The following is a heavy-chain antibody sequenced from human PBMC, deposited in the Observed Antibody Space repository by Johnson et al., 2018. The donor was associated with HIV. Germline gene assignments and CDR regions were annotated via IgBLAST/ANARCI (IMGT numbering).Heavy chain of an antibody. J-gene: IGHJ3*02. Sequence: VQLVESGGGLVQPGGSLRLSCAASGFTFSDHYMDWVRQAPGKGLEWVGRTRNKANSYTTEYAASVKGRFTISRDDSKNSLYLQMNSLRAEDTAVYYCAKVFKVRVAGAFDIWGQGTMVTVSS. CDR1: GFTFSDHY. D-gene: IGHD6-19*01. CDR2: TRNKANSYTT. CDR3: AKVFKVRVAGAFDI. V-gene: IGHV3-72*01.